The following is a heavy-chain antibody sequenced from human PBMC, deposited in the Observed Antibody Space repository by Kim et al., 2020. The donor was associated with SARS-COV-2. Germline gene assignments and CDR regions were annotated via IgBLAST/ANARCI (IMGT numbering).Heavy chain of an antibody. Sequence: SETLSLTCTVSGGSISSSSYYWGWIRQPPGKGLEWIVSIYYSGSTYYNPSLKSQVTISVDTSKNQFSLKLSSVTAADTAVYYCARVQSYDILTGYSEPLDYWGQGTLVTVSS. D-gene: IGHD3-9*01. CDR3: ARVQSYDILTGYSEPLDY. CDR1: GGSISSSSYY. J-gene: IGHJ4*02. CDR2: IYYSGST. V-gene: IGHV4-39*01.